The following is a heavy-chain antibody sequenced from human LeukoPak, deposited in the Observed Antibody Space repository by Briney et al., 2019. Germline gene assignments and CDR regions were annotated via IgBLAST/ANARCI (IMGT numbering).Heavy chain of an antibody. CDR3: ARGVGSSSSNWFDP. V-gene: IGHV4-4*07. Sequence: SETLSLTCTVSGDSISSQYWSWIRQSPGKGLEWIGRIDSSGKTNYNPSLKSRVTISIDKSKEQFSLKVNSVTAADTAVYYCARGVGSSSSNWFDPWGQGALVTVSS. D-gene: IGHD6-13*01. CDR2: IDSSGKT. J-gene: IGHJ5*02. CDR1: GDSISSQY.